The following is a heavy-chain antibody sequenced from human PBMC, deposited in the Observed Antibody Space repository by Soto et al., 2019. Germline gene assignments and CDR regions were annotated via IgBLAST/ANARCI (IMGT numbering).Heavy chain of an antibody. CDR2: IYYSGST. CDR3: ARLPSAGTYYYYGMDV. V-gene: IGHV4-39*01. Sequence: QLQLQESGPGLVKPSETLSLTCTVSGGSISSSSYYWGWIRQPPGKGLEWIGSIYYSGSTYYNPSPKSRVTISVDTSKNQFSLKLSSVTAADTAVYYCARLPSAGTYYYYGMDVWGQGTTVTVSS. CDR1: GGSISSSSYY. J-gene: IGHJ6*02. D-gene: IGHD6-13*01.